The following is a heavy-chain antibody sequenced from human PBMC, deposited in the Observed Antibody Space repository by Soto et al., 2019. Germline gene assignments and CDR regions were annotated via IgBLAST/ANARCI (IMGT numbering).Heavy chain of an antibody. D-gene: IGHD6-13*01. Sequence: SETLSLTCTVSGVSFRTSDYYWGWIRRPPNKGLEWIGSMHYSGSTFYNPSLKSRVTISIDTSKNQFSLKLTSVTAADTAVYYCARPGYSSSWYWFDPWGQGSLVTVS. CDR3: ARPGYSSSWYWFDP. J-gene: IGHJ5*02. V-gene: IGHV4-39*01. CDR2: MHYSGST. CDR1: GVSFRTSDYY.